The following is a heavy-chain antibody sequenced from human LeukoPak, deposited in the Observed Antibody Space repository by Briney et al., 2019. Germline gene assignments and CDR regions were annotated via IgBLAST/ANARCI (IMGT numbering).Heavy chain of an antibody. CDR2: INQDGSEK. J-gene: IGHJ4*02. CDR3: ARAGPLYEGRRVYYYRKDDY. Sequence: GGSLRLSCAVSEFTFSTYWMSWVRQAPGKGLEWVANINQDGSEKYSVDSVKGRFTISRDNAKSSLYLQMNSLRADDTAVYYCARAGPLYEGRRVYYYRKDDYGGQGTRVPVSS. D-gene: IGHD3-22*01. CDR1: EFTFSTYW. V-gene: IGHV3-7*01.